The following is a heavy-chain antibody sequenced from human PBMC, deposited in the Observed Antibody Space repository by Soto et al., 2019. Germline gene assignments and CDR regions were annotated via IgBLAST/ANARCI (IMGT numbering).Heavy chain of an antibody. CDR1: GFTFSSYA. Sequence: EVQRLESGGVLVQPGGSLRLSCAASGFTFSSYALSWVRQAPGKGLEWVSGISGDGATTYYTDSVKGRFTISRDSFTNTLYLQMSSLRSEDSDVYYCARDLTSSGRSTYLGYWGQGTLVTVSS. V-gene: IGHV3-23*01. CDR2: ISGDGATT. J-gene: IGHJ4*02. D-gene: IGHD6-19*01. CDR3: ARDLTSSGRSTYLGY.